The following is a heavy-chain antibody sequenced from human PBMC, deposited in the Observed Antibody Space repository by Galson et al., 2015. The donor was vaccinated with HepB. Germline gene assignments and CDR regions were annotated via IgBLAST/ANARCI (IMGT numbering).Heavy chain of an antibody. D-gene: IGHD5-24*01. CDR2: ITSRGGAI. V-gene: IGHV3-11*01. CDR1: GFTFNDYY. J-gene: IGHJ6*02. CDR3: ARDLQMDYYYYHGMDL. Sequence: SLRLSCAASGFTFNDYYMSWIRQAPGKGLEWVSYITSRGGAIFYADSVKGRFSISRDNRKTSLYLHMNSLRAEDAAVYYCARDLQMDYYYYHGMDLWGQGTTVTVSS.